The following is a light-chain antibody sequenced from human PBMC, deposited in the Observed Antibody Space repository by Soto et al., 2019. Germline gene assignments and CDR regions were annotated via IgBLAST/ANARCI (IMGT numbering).Light chain of an antibody. CDR1: SSNIGNNA. Sequence: QSVLTQPPSVSEAPRQRVTISCSGSSSNIGNNAVNWYQQLPGKAPKLLIYYDDLLSLGVSDRFSGSKSGTSASLAISGLQSEDEADYYCAAWDDSLNGVVFGGGTKLTVL. CDR2: YDD. V-gene: IGLV1-36*01. CDR3: AAWDDSLNGVV. J-gene: IGLJ3*02.